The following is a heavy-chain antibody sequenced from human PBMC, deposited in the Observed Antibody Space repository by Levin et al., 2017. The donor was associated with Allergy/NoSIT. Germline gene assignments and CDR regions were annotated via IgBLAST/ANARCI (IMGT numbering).Heavy chain of an antibody. CDR3: ARHELGDHIWGSYRYSYFDY. J-gene: IGHJ4*02. Sequence: GSLRLSCTISGGSISSSSYYWGWIRRPPGKGLEWIGSIDNSVSTYYNPSLKSRVTISVDTSKNQFSLNLSSVTAADTAVYYCARHELGDHIWGSYRYSYFDYWGQRTLVSVSS. CDR1: GGSISSSSYY. CDR2: IDNSVST. D-gene: IGHD3-16*02. V-gene: IGHV4-39*01.